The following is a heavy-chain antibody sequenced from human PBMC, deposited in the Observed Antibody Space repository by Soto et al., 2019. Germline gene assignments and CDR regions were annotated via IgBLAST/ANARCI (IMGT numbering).Heavy chain of an antibody. V-gene: IGHV4-39*01. D-gene: IGHD3-22*01. CDR1: GGSISSSSYY. Sequence: PSETLSLTCTVSGGSISSSSYYWGWIRQPPGKGLEWIGSIYYSGSTYYNPSLKSRVTISVDTSKNQFSLKLSSVTAADTAVYYCARTPIMYYDKNGYTNWFDPWGQGVLVTVSS. J-gene: IGHJ5*02. CDR2: IYYSGST. CDR3: ARTPIMYYDKNGYTNWFDP.